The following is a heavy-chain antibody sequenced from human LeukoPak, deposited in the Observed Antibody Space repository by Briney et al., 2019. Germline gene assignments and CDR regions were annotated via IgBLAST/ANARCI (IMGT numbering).Heavy chain of an antibody. J-gene: IGHJ3*02. D-gene: IGHD1-26*01. CDR1: GFTISSYG. Sequence: GGSLRLSCAASGFTISSYGRHWVRQAPGRGLEWLGIIWYDGSNQYYGDSVKGRFTISRDNSKNTLYLQMNSLRAEDTTVYYCAKDGHGESYYCDAFDIWGQGTLVTVSS. V-gene: IGHV3-33*03. CDR2: IWYDGSNQ. CDR3: AKDGHGESYYCDAFDI.